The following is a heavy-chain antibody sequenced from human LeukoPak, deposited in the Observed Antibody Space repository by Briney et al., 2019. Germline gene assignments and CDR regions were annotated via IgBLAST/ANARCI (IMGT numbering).Heavy chain of an antibody. CDR3: ARVLRYYYGMDV. CDR2: MNPNRGDT. CDR1: GYTFTGYY. V-gene: IGHV1-2*02. J-gene: IGHJ6*02. Sequence: GASVKVSCKASGYTFTGYYIHWMRQAPGQGLEWMGWMNPNRGDTSYAQKFQGRVTMTRDTPINTAYMELSGLTSDDTAVYYCARVLRYYYGMDVWGQGTTVTVSS.